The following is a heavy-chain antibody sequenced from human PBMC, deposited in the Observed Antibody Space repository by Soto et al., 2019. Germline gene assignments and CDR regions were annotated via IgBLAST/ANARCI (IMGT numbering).Heavy chain of an antibody. D-gene: IGHD3-22*01. CDR2: IIPIFGTA. V-gene: IGHV1-69*13. Sequence: SVKVSCKASGGTFSSYAISWVRQAPGQGLEWMGGIIPIFGTANYAQKFQGRVTITADESTSTAYMELSSLRSEDTAVYYCETSGKYYYDSSGFDYWGQGTLVTVYS. CDR1: GGTFSSYA. CDR3: ETSGKYYYDSSGFDY. J-gene: IGHJ4*02.